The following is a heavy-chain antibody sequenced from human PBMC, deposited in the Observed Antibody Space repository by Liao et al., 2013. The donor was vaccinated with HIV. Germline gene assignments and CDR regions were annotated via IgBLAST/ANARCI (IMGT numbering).Heavy chain of an antibody. Sequence: QVQLQQWGAGLLNPSETLSLTCAVYGGSFSGYYWSWIRQPPGKGLEWIGEINHGGSTNYNPSLKSRVTISVDTSKNQFSLKLSSVTAADTAVYYCARGPLELLLHYYYYMDVWGKGTTVTVSS. J-gene: IGHJ6*03. CDR3: ARGPLELLLHYYYYMDV. V-gene: IGHV4-34*01. CDR1: GGSFSGYY. CDR2: INHGGST. D-gene: IGHD2/OR15-2a*01.